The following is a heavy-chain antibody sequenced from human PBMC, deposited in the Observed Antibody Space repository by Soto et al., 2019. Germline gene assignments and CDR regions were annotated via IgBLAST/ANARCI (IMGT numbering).Heavy chain of an antibody. J-gene: IGHJ6*02. CDR2: INHSGST. Sequence: SETLSLTCAVYGGSFSGYYWSWIRQPPGKGLEWIGEINHSGSTNYNPSLKSRVTISVDTSKNQFSLKLSSVTAADTAVFYCARCAYYDFWSGPRGNGMDVWGQGTTVTVSS. CDR1: GGSFSGYY. V-gene: IGHV4-34*01. D-gene: IGHD3-3*01. CDR3: ARCAYYDFWSGPRGNGMDV.